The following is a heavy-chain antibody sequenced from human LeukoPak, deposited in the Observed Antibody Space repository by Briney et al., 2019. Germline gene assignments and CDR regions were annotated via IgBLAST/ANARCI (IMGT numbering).Heavy chain of an antibody. CDR3: ARRSRGLRFLEWLSDDY. J-gene: IGHJ4*02. CDR2: IYPGDSDT. D-gene: IGHD3-3*01. V-gene: IGHV5-51*01. CDR1: GYSFTSYW. Sequence: GESLKISCKGSGYSFTSYWIGWVRQMPGKGLEWMGIIYPGDSDTRYSPSSQGQVTISADKSISTAYLQWSSLKASDTAMYYCARRSRGLRFLEWLSDDYWGQGTLVTVSS.